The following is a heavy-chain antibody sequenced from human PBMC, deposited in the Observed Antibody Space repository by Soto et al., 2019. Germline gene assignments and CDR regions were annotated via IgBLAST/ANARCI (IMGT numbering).Heavy chain of an antibody. CDR2: TSHDGSNT. CDR3: AKVKEQQLVRLGLDY. Sequence: QVQLVESGGGVVQPGRSLRLSCAASGFTFSSYGMHWVRQAPGKGLEWVAATSHDGSNTNYADSVKGRFTISRDNSKSTLYLQMNSLRAEDTAVYYCAKVKEQQLVRLGLDYWGQGTLVTVSS. D-gene: IGHD6-13*01. J-gene: IGHJ4*02. CDR1: GFTFSSYG. V-gene: IGHV3-30*18.